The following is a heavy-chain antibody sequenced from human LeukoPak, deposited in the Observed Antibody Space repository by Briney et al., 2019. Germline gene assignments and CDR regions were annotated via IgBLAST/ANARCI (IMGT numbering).Heavy chain of an antibody. CDR3: ARGYVWGSYRYVY. CDR1: GYTFTGYY. Sequence: GASVKVSXKASGYTFTGYYMHWVRQAPGQGLEWMRWINPNSGGTNYAQKFQGRVTMTRDTSISTAYMELSRLRSDDTAVYYCARGYVWGSYRYVYWGQGTLVTVSS. V-gene: IGHV1-2*02. CDR2: INPNSGGT. J-gene: IGHJ4*02. D-gene: IGHD3-16*02.